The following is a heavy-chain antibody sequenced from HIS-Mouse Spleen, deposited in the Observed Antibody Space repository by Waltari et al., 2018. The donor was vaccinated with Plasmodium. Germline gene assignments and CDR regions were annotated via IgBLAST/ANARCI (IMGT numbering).Heavy chain of an antibody. CDR1: GFTFSSYR. Sequence: QVQLVESGGGVVQPGSSLRLSGAASGFTFSSYRIHWVRQAPGKGLEWVAVISYDGSNKYYADSVKGRFTISRDNSKNTLYLQMNSLRAEDTAVYYCARDRRLAFDYWGQGTLVTVSS. V-gene: IGHV3-30*03. CDR3: ARDRRLAFDY. D-gene: IGHD2-15*01. J-gene: IGHJ4*02. CDR2: ISYDGSNK.